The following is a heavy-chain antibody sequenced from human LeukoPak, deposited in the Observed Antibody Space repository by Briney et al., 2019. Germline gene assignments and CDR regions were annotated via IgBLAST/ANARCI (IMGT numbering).Heavy chain of an antibody. J-gene: IGHJ5*02. CDR1: GYSISSGYY. CDR2: IYHSGST. D-gene: IGHD2-2*01. CDR3: ARDPRWLTPDCTSTSCYVNWFDP. V-gene: IGHV4-38-2*02. Sequence: SETLSLTCAVSGYSISSGYYWGWIRQPPGKGLEWIGSIYHSGSTYCNPSLKSRVTISVDTSKNQFSLKLSSVTAADTAVYFCARDPRWLTPDCTSTSCYVNWFDPWGQGTLVTVSS.